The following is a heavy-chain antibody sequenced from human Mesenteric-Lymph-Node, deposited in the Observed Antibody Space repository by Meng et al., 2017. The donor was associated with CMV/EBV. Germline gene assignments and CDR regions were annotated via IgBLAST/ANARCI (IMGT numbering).Heavy chain of an antibody. CDR1: GFTSSSYA. CDR3: ELRYDSGGFYL. J-gene: IGHJ4*02. Sequence: GGSLRLSCAASGFTSSSYAMNWVRQAPGKGLEWVAVIWYDGSNKYYADSVKGRFTISRDNAKNTMYLQMNRLRAEDTAVYYCELRYDSGGFYLWGQGTLVTVSS. V-gene: IGHV3-33*03. D-gene: IGHD3-22*01. CDR2: IWYDGSNK.